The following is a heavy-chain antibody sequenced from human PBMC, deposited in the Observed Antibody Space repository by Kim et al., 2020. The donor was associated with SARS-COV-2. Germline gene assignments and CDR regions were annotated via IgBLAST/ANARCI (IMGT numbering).Heavy chain of an antibody. CDR3: ARHGQMITFEGVIGYFGY. V-gene: IGHV4-39*01. Sequence: KSRVTISVDTSKNQFSLKLSSVTAADTAVYYCARHGQMITFEGVIGYFGYWGQGTLVTVSS. D-gene: IGHD3-16*02. J-gene: IGHJ4*02.